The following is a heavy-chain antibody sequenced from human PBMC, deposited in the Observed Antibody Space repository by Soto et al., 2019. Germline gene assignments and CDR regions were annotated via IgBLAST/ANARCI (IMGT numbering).Heavy chain of an antibody. D-gene: IGHD2-2*01. J-gene: IGHJ4*02. CDR2: ISGGGNDR. CDR3: ARSLFMVVPDSPDY. CDR1: GFPFSSYA. Sequence: GGSLRLSCAASGFPFSSYAMSWVLQTPERGLEWVAAISGGGNDRYYADFVQGRFTFSRDNSRNILYIQMNSLSADDTAMYFCARSLFMVVPDSPDYWGQGTLVTVSS. V-gene: IGHV3-23*01.